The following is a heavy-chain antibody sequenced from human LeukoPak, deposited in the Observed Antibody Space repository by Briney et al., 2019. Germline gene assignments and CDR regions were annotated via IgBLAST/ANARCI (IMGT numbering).Heavy chain of an antibody. CDR2: ISGYNGNP. J-gene: IGHJ4*02. D-gene: IGHD6-19*01. Sequence: GASVTVSYTPSGYTFTNYGISWVRQAPGQGREGMGWISGYNGNPRYAQKVQGRVTMTTDTSTNTAYMEVNSLRSDDTAIYYCARDPSLAVAGIRLFDYWGQGTLVIVSS. V-gene: IGHV1-18*01. CDR3: ARDPSLAVAGIRLFDY. CDR1: GYTFTNYG.